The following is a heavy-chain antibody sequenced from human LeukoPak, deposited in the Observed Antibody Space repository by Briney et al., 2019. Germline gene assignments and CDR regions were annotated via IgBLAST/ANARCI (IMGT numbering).Heavy chain of an antibody. Sequence: GRSPRLSCAATGFTFSNYAIHWGRQAPGKGLEWVAFISDDGSRQHYADSVKGRFTISRDNSKNTLYLQMNSLRAEDTAVYYCARERGWGAPYFYGVDVWGQGTTVTVSS. V-gene: IGHV3-30*14. J-gene: IGHJ6*02. D-gene: IGHD3-16*01. CDR1: GFTFSNYA. CDR2: ISDDGSRQ. CDR3: ARERGWGAPYFYGVDV.